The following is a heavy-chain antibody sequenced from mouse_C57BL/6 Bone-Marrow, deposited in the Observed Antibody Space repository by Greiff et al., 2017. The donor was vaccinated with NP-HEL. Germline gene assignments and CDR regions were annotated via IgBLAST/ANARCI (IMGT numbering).Heavy chain of an antibody. V-gene: IGHV1-56*01. CDR1: GYTFTNHW. Sequence: VQLQESGPELVRPGASVKISCKAPGYTFTNHWMQWVRQRPGQGLEWIGEIFPGSGSTYYNEKFKGKATLTVDTSSSTAYMQLSSLTSEDSAVYFCARDSNYDYYAMDYWGQGTSVTVSS. J-gene: IGHJ4*01. CDR3: ARDSNYDYYAMDY. CDR2: IFPGSGST. D-gene: IGHD2-5*01.